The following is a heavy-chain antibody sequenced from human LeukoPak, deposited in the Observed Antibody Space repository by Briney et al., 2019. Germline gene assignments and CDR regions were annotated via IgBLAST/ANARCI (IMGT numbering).Heavy chain of an antibody. CDR3: ARDALSYYDILTGYYFRFDP. CDR1: GYTFTGYY. J-gene: IGHJ5*02. V-gene: IGHV1-2*02. D-gene: IGHD3-9*01. CDR2: INPNSGGT. Sequence: ASVKVSCKASGYTFTGYYMHWVRQAPGQGLEWMGWINPNSGGTNYAQKFQGRVTMTRDTSISTAYMELSRLRSDDTAVYYCARDALSYYDILTGYYFRFDPWGQGTLVTVSS.